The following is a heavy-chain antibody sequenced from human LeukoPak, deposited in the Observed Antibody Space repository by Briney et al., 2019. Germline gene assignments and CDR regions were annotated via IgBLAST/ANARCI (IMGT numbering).Heavy chain of an antibody. CDR1: GFTFSSYW. V-gene: IGHV3-7*03. J-gene: IGHJ4*02. Sequence: GGSLRLSCAASGFTFSSYWMSWVRQAPGKGLEWVANIKQDGSEKYYVDSVKGRFTISRDNAKNSLYLQMNSLKTEDTAVYYCTTSGSLKTTPFDYWGQGTLVTVSS. CDR2: IKQDGSEK. D-gene: IGHD1-26*01. CDR3: TTSGSLKTTPFDY.